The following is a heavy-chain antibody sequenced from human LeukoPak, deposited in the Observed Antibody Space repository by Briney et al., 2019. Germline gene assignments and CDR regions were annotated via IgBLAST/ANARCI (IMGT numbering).Heavy chain of an antibody. CDR1: GGSISTYY. CDR3: ASSYCSGGSCGLGGYYYYGMDV. D-gene: IGHD2-15*01. Sequence: PSETLSLTCTVSGGSISTYYWSWIRKPPGKGLAWIGYIHYSGSTNYNPSLKSRVTISVDTSKNQFSLKLSSVTAADTAVYYCASSYCSGGSCGLGGYYYYGMDVWGQGTTVTVSS. J-gene: IGHJ6*02. CDR2: IHYSGST. V-gene: IGHV4-59*01.